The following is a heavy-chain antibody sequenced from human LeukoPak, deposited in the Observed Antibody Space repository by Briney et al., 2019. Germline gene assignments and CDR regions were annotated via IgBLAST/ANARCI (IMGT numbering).Heavy chain of an antibody. CDR2: INHSGST. D-gene: IGHD3-3*01. CDR1: GGSFSGYY. V-gene: IGHV4-34*01. J-gene: IGHJ5*02. CDR3: ARGSRDFWSGYYGRSYWFDP. Sequence: PSETLSLTCAVYGGSFSGYYWSWIRQPPGKGLEWIGEINHSGSTNYNPSLKSRVTISVDTSKNQFSLKLSSVTAADTAVYYCARGSRDFWSGYYGRSYWFDPWGQGTLVTVSS.